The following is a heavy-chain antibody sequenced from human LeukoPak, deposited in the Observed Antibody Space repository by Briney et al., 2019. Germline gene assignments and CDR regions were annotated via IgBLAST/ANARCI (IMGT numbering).Heavy chain of an antibody. CDR2: LDPEDGET. D-gene: IGHD3-16*01. Sequence: ASVKVSCKVSGYTLTELSMHWVRQAPGKGLEWMGGLDPEDGETIYAQKFQGRVTMTEDTSTDTAYMELSSLRSEDTAVYYCATKNRDQVITDFYYYYGMDVWGQGTTVTVSS. V-gene: IGHV1-24*01. CDR1: GYTLTELS. J-gene: IGHJ6*02. CDR3: ATKNRDQVITDFYYYYGMDV.